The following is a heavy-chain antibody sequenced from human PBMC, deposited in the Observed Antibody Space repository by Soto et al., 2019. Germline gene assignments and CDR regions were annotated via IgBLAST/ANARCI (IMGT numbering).Heavy chain of an antibody. J-gene: IGHJ6*02. CDR1: GYRFSSYW. Sequence: PGESLKISCKGSGYRFSSYWIAWVRQMPGKGLEWMGIIYPGDPDTRYSPSFQGQVTFSVDKSNNTAYLQWSSLKASDTAMYYCARQGSNGAYYYYGMDVWGQGTAVTVSS. D-gene: IGHD2-8*01. CDR3: ARQGSNGAYYYYGMDV. CDR2: IYPGDPDT. V-gene: IGHV5-51*01.